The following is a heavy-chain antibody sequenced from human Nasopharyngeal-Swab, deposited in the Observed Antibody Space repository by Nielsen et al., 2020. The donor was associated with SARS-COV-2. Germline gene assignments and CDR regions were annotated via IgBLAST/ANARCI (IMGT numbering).Heavy chain of an antibody. CDR2: INPSGGST. Sequence: RQAPGQGLEWMGIINPSGGSTSYAQKFQGRVTMTRDTSTSTVYMELSSLRSEDTAVYYCARIDSSGPGGDYFDYWGQGTLVTVSS. CDR3: ARIDSSGPGGDYFDY. V-gene: IGHV1-46*01. D-gene: IGHD3-22*01. J-gene: IGHJ4*02.